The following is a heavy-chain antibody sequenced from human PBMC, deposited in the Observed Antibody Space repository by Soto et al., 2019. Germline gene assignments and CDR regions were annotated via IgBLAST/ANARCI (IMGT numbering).Heavy chain of an antibody. V-gene: IGHV3-23*01. D-gene: IGHD5-12*01. CDR1: GFTFSSYA. J-gene: IGHJ4*02. CDR3: AKDLILRTDGYNYYFDS. CDR2: ISGSGGST. Sequence: GGSLRLSCAASGFTFSSYAMNWVRQAPGKGLEWVSGISGSGGSTFYADSVKGRFTISRDNSKRTLYLQMNSLRAEDTAVYYCAKDLILRTDGYNYYFDSWGQGTLVTVSS.